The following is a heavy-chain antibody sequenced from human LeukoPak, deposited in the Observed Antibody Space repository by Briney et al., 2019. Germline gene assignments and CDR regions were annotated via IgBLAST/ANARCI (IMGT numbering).Heavy chain of an antibody. J-gene: IGHJ4*02. CDR1: GFTVSNNY. D-gene: IGHD6-13*01. V-gene: IGHV3-66*01. CDR3: ALSSSWPGYFDY. Sequence: PGGSLRLSCAASGFTVSNNYMSWVRQAPGKGLEWVSAIHSDGSTFYADSVKGRFTISRGNSENTLYLQMNSLRVEDTAMYYCALSSSWPGYFDYWGQGTMVTVSS. CDR2: IHSDGST.